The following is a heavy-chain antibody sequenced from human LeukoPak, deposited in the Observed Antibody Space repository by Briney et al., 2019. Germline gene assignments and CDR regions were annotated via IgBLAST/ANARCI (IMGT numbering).Heavy chain of an antibody. D-gene: IGHD1-1*01. CDR3: AKDLEEFISYNYYGMDV. CDR2: IWYDGSNK. Sequence: PGGSLRLSCAASGFTFSSYGMHWVRQAPGKGLEWVAVIWYDGSNKYYADSVKGRFTISRDNSKNTLYLQMNSLRAEDTAVYYCAKDLEEFISYNYYGMDVWGQGTTVTVSS. CDR1: GFTFSSYG. J-gene: IGHJ6*02. V-gene: IGHV3-33*06.